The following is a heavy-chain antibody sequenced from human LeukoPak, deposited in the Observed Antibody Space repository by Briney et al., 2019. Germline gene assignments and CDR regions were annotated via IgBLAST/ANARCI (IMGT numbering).Heavy chain of an antibody. CDR2: IYYSGST. Sequence: SETLSLTCAVSGYSISSGYYWGWIRQPPGKGLEWIGYIYYSGSTYYNPSLKSRVTISVDTSENQFSLKLSPVTAADTAVYYCARGRTYSNYNYWGQGTLVTVSS. CDR1: GYSISSGYY. CDR3: ARGRTYSNYNY. V-gene: IGHV4-38-2*01. J-gene: IGHJ4*02. D-gene: IGHD4-11*01.